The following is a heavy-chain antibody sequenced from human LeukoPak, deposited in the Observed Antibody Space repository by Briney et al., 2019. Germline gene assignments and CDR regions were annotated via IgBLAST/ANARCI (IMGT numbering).Heavy chain of an antibody. J-gene: IGHJ4*02. CDR3: AKGERESLWFGDVFDY. CDR1: GYTLTSYY. Sequence: SVKVSCKASGYTLTSYYLHWVRQAPGQGLEWMAIINPSGDTTSHAQKFQGRVTMTRDTSASTVYMELSSLRSEDTAVHYCAKGERESLWFGDVFDYWGQGTLVTVSS. D-gene: IGHD3-10*01. V-gene: IGHV1-46*01. CDR2: INPSGDTT.